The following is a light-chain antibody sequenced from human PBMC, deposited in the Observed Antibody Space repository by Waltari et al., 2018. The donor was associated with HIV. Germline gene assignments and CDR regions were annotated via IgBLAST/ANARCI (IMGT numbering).Light chain of an antibody. J-gene: IGLJ3*02. CDR3: CSYADKYTWV. V-gene: IGLV2-11*01. CDR2: DVN. CDR1: SSDVGDYNY. Sequence: QSALTQPRSVSGSPGQSVTISCTGTSSDVGDYNYVSWYQQHPGKAPKLMIFDVNKRPPGVPGRFSGSKSVNPASLTISGLQAEDEADYYCCSYADKYTWVFGGGTKLTVL.